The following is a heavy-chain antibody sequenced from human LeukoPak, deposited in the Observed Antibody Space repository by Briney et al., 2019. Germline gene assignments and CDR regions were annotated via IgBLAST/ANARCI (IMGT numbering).Heavy chain of an antibody. J-gene: IGHJ5*02. CDR3: AREELCSSTSCYRWFDP. Sequence: GASVKVSCKASGYTFTGYYMHWVRQAPGQGLEWMGGINPNSGGTNYAQKFQGRVTMTRDTSISTAYMELSRLRSDDTAVYYCAREELCSSTSCYRWFDPWGQGTLVTVSS. CDR2: INPNSGGT. D-gene: IGHD2-2*01. V-gene: IGHV1-2*02. CDR1: GYTFTGYY.